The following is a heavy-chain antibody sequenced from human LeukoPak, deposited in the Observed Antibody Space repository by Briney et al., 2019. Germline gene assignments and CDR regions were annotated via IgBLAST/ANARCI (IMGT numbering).Heavy chain of an antibody. CDR2: ISYDGSNK. V-gene: IGHV3-30-3*01. J-gene: IGHJ6*02. CDR3: ARESEGPFNHYYYYYYGMDV. Sequence: PGGSLRLSCAASGFTFTNYAMHWVRQAPGKGLEWVAVISYDGSNKYYADSVKGRFTISRDNSKNTLYLQMNSLRAEDTAVYYCARESEGPFNHYYYYYYGMDVWGQGTTVTVSS. D-gene: IGHD1-14*01. CDR1: GFTFTNYA.